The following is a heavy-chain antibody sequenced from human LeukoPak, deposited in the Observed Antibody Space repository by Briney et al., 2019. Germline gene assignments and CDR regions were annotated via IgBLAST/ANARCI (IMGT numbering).Heavy chain of an antibody. Sequence: GASVKVSCKASGYTFTSYGISWVRQAPGQGLEWMGWISAYNGNTNYAQKLQGRVTMTTDTSTSTAYMELRSLRSDDTAVYYCARGMSSTSFMVWFDHWGQGTLVTVYS. V-gene: IGHV1-18*01. J-gene: IGHJ5*02. CDR2: ISAYNGNT. CDR3: ARGMSSTSFMVWFDH. D-gene: IGHD2-2*01. CDR1: GYTFTSYG.